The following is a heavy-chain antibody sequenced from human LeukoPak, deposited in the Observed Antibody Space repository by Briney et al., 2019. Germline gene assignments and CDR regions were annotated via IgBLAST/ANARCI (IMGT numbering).Heavy chain of an antibody. CDR2: IIPIFGTA. V-gene: IGHV1-69*05. Sequence: GASVKVSFKASGDTFSSYAICWVRQAPGQGLEWMGGIIPIFGTANYAQKFQRRVTITTDESTSTAYMELSSLRSEDTAVYYWARDYCSSTSCHFDYWAQGTLVTVSS. CDR1: GDTFSSYA. CDR3: ARDYCSSTSCHFDY. J-gene: IGHJ4*02. D-gene: IGHD2-2*01.